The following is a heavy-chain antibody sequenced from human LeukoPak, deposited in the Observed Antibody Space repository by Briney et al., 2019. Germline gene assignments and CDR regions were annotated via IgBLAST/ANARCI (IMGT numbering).Heavy chain of an antibody. Sequence: PSETLSLTCTVSGGSINSYYWSWIRQPPGKGLEWIGYIYYSGSTNYNPSLKSRVTISVDTSKNHFSLKLSSVTAADTAVYYCARHPPHVVVTALRSFDIWGQGTMVTVSS. CDR1: GGSINSYY. D-gene: IGHD2-21*02. V-gene: IGHV4-59*08. CDR3: ARHPPHVVVTALRSFDI. J-gene: IGHJ3*02. CDR2: IYYSGST.